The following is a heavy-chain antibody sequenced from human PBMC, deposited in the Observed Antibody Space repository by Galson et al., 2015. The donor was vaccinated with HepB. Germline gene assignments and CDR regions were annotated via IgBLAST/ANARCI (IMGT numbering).Heavy chain of an antibody. Sequence: SLRLSCAASGFTFSDYYMSWIRQAPGKGLEWVSYISSSSSYTNYADSVKGRFTISRDNAKNSLYLQMNSLRAEDTAVYYCARYYYDSSGYYLFDYWGQGTLVTVSS. J-gene: IGHJ4*02. CDR2: ISSSSSYT. V-gene: IGHV3-11*03. CDR1: GFTFSDYY. D-gene: IGHD3-22*01. CDR3: ARYYYDSSGYYLFDY.